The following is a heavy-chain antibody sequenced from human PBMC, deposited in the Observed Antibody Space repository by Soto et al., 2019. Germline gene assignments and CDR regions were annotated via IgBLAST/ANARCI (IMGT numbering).Heavy chain of an antibody. CDR2: VYYSGST. CDR3: ASPYSSGWYDPEFVDY. J-gene: IGHJ4*02. Sequence: PSETLSLTCTVSGGSISRSTYYWGWIRQPPGTGLEWIGSVYYSGSTLYNPSLKRRTTISVDTSKNQFSLKLTSVTAADTAVYYCASPYSSGWYDPEFVDYWGQGILVTVSS. D-gene: IGHD6-19*01. V-gene: IGHV4-39*01. CDR1: GGSISRSTYY.